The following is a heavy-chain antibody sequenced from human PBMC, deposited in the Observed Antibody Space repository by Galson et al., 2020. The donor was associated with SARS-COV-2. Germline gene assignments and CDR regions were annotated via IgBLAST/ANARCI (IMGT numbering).Heavy chain of an antibody. J-gene: IGHJ4*02. CDR2: IDWDDDK. Sequence: SGPTLVKPTQTLTLTCTFSGFSLSTSGMCVSWIRQPPGKALEWLARIDWDDDKYYSTSLKTRLTISKDTSKNQVVLTMTNMDPVDTATYYCARINAGRGLLGGDYWGQGTLVTVSS. CDR3: ARINAGRGLLGGDY. CDR1: GFSLSTSGMC. V-gene: IGHV2-70*11. D-gene: IGHD3-10*01.